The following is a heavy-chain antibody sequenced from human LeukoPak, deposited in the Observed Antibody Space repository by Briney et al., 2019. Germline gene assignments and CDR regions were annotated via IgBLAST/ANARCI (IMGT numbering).Heavy chain of an antibody. J-gene: IGHJ4*02. V-gene: IGHV1-2*04. Sequence: GASVKVSCKASGYTFTGYYMHWVRQAPGQGLEWMGWINPNSGGTNYAQKFQGWVTMTRDTSISTAYMELSRLGSDDTAVYYCARQSIWPSSWYYFDYWGQGTLVTVSS. CDR1: GYTFTGYY. CDR2: INPNSGGT. CDR3: ARQSIWPSSWYYFDY. D-gene: IGHD6-13*01.